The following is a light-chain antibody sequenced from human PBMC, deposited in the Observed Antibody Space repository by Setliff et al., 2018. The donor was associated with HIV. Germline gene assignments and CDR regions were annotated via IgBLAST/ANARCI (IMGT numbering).Light chain of an antibody. J-gene: IGLJ1*01. V-gene: IGLV1-40*01. Sequence: QSVLTQPPSVSGAPGQRVTISCTGSSSNIGAGYDVHWYQQLPGTVPRLLIYLNSNRPSGVPDRFSGSRSGTSASLAITGLQAEDEADYYCQSYDSSLSGSDVFGTGTKVTV. CDR2: LNS. CDR1: SSNIGAGYD. CDR3: QSYDSSLSGSDV.